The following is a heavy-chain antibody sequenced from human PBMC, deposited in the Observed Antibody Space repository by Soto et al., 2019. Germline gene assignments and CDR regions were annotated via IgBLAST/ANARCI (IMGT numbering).Heavy chain of an antibody. V-gene: IGHV4-4*07. CDR2: IYSGGRT. D-gene: IGHD3-10*01. J-gene: IGHJ4*02. CDR1: GGSISQYY. Sequence: QVQLQESGPGLVKPSETLSLSCGVSGGSISQYYWRWIRQPAGKGLERIGRIYSGGRTNYNPSLESRVTISVDTSKNKCALKLSSVTAADTAVYYCARGPGGFGDFSRDYWGQGTLVTVSS. CDR3: ARGPGGFGDFSRDY.